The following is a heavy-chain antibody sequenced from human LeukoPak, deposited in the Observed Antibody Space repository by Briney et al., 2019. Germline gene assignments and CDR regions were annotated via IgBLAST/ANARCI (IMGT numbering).Heavy chain of an antibody. V-gene: IGHV4-34*01. Sequence: SETLSITCADDGGSFSGYYLSWIRQPPGKGLEWIGEINHSGSTNYNPSLKSRVTISVDTSKNQFSLKLSSVTAADTAVYYCARGRDYSNYVAGWFDPWGQGTLVIVSS. CDR2: INHSGST. CDR3: ARGRDYSNYVAGWFDP. D-gene: IGHD4-11*01. CDR1: GGSFSGYY. J-gene: IGHJ5*02.